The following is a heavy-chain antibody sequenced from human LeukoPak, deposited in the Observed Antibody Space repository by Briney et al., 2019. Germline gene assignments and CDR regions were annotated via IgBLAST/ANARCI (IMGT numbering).Heavy chain of an antibody. V-gene: IGHV4-59*01. CDR1: GYSISSGYY. J-gene: IGHJ5*02. CDR3: VREVAYYGSGTYYAGWFDL. D-gene: IGHD3-10*01. Sequence: SETLSLTCTASGYSISSGYYWSWIRQPPGKGLEWIGYIYYSGYTNYNPSLKSRVTISLDTSKNQVSLKLTSVTAADTAVYYCVREVAYYGSGTYYAGWFDLWGQGTLVTVSS. CDR2: IYYSGYT.